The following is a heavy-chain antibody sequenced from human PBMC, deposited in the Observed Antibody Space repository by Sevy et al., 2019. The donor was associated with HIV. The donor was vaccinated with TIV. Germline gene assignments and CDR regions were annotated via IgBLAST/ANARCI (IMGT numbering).Heavy chain of an antibody. Sequence: GGSLRLSCAASGFSFSTYAMTWVRQAPGKGLEWVSGISGSGTSTYYTDSLKGRFTISRDNSKNTVYLQMNNLRAEDTAVYYGGKVSIFGVGGFYDYWGQGTLVTVSS. V-gene: IGHV3-23*01. CDR1: GFSFSTYA. D-gene: IGHD3-3*01. CDR2: ISGSGTST. J-gene: IGHJ4*02. CDR3: GKVSIFGVGGFYDY.